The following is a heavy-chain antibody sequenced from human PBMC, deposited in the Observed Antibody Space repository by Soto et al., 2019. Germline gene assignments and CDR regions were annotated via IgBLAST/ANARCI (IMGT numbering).Heavy chain of an antibody. CDR1: GYIFITYG. CDR3: ARDLDGSGSYYTDY. V-gene: IGHV1-18*01. CDR2: ISAYNGNT. J-gene: IGHJ4*02. Sequence: RASVKVSCKASGYIFITYGISWVRQAPGQGLEWMGRISAYNGNTKYAQSLQGRVTMTTDTSTNTAYMELRSLRSDDTAVYYCARDLDGSGSYYTDYWGPGTLVTVSS. D-gene: IGHD3-10*01.